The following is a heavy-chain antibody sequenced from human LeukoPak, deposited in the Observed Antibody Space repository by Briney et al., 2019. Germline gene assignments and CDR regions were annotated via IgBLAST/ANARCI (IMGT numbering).Heavy chain of an antibody. D-gene: IGHD6-6*01. V-gene: IGHV3-21*01. CDR2: ITGSSSYI. CDR3: ASGFSSSPYFDY. J-gene: IGHJ4*02. CDR1: GFTFSTYY. Sequence: AGSLRLSCAASGFTFSTYYMNWVRQAPGKGLEWVSFITGSSSYIYYTDSVKGRFTISRDNAKNSLFLQMNSLRDEDTAVYYCASGFSSSPYFDYWGQGTLVTVAS.